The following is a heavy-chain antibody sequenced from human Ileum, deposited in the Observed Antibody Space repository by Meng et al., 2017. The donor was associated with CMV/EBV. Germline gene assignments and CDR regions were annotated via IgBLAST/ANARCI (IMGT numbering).Heavy chain of an antibody. D-gene: IGHD6-19*01. Sequence: HIPLKQFGPTLVKPTQTLTLTCTFSGFSLITSEVGVHWIRQPPGKALEWLALIYWDDDNRFSPSLKNRLTITKDTSKNQVVLRMTNMDPTDTATYYCAHGRGWLTDYWGQGTLVTVSS. CDR2: IYWDDDN. CDR1: GFSLITSEVG. V-gene: IGHV2-5*02. J-gene: IGHJ4*02. CDR3: AHGRGWLTDY.